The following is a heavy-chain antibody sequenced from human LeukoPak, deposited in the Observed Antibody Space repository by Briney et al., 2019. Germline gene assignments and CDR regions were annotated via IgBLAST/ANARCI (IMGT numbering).Heavy chain of an antibody. V-gene: IGHV4-34*01. Sequence: PSETLSLTCAVYGGSCSGYYWSWIRQPPGKGLEWIGEINHSGSTNYNPSLKSRVTISVDTSKNQFSLKLSSVTAADTAVYYCARGPHVLLWFGELFGFDPWGQGTLVTVSS. J-gene: IGHJ5*02. CDR3: ARGPHVLLWFGELFGFDP. CDR2: INHSGST. CDR1: GGSCSGYY. D-gene: IGHD3-10*01.